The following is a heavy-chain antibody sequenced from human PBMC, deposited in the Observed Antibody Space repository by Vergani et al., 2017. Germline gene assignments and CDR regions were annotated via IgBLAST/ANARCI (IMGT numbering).Heavy chain of an antibody. Sequence: EVQLVESGGGSVQPGRSLRLSCAASGFTFDDYAMHWVRQAPGKGLEWVSGISWNSGSIGYADSVKGRFTISRDNAKNSLYLQMNSLRAEDTALYYCAKAVYYDFWSGYYSAFDIWGQGTMVTVSS. J-gene: IGHJ3*02. CDR2: ISWNSGSI. CDR3: AKAVYYDFWSGYYSAFDI. V-gene: IGHV3-9*01. CDR1: GFTFDDYA. D-gene: IGHD3-3*01.